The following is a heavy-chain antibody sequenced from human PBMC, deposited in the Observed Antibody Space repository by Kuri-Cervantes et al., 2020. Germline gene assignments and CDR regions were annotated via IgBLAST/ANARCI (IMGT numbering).Heavy chain of an antibody. Sequence: SVKVSCKASGYTFTSYDINWVRQATGQGLEWMGGIIPIFGTANYAQKFQGRVTITADKSTSTAYMELSSLRSEDTAVYYCARGRITMVQDQYWFDPWGQGTLVTVSS. V-gene: IGHV1-69*06. CDR3: ARGRITMVQDQYWFDP. D-gene: IGHD3-10*01. CDR2: IIPIFGTA. J-gene: IGHJ5*02. CDR1: GYTFTSYD.